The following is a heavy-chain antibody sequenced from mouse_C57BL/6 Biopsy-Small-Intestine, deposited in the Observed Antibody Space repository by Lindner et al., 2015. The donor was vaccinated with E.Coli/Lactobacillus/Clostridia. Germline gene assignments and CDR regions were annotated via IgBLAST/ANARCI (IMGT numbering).Heavy chain of an antibody. Sequence: VQLQESGPELVKPGASVKTSCKASGYSFTGYYMNWVKQSPEKSLEWIGEINPSTGGTAYNQKFKAKATLTVDKSSNTAYMHLKSLTSEDSAVYYRARSYYDYLDFWGQGTTLTVSS. J-gene: IGHJ2*01. V-gene: IGHV1-42*01. CDR1: GYSFTGYY. D-gene: IGHD2-4*01. CDR3: ARSYYDYLDF. CDR2: INPSTGGT.